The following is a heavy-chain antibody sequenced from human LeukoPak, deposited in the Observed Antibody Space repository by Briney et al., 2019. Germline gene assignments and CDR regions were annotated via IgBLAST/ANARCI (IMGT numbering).Heavy chain of an antibody. CDR3: AKYGNSGWVIDN. CDR2: IYYTGAT. CDR1: GGSISSYY. V-gene: IGHV4-59*08. J-gene: IGHJ4*02. D-gene: IGHD6-19*01. Sequence: PSETLSLTCTVSGGSISSYYCSWIRQPPGKGLEYIGYIYYTGATNYNPSLKSRVTISVDTSKNQFSLKLSSVTAADTAVYFCAKYGNSGWVIDNWGQGTMVTVSS.